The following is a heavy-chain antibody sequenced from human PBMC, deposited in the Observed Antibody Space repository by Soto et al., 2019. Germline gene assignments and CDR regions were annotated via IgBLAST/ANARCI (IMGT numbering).Heavy chain of an antibody. J-gene: IGHJ4*02. D-gene: IGHD3-22*01. V-gene: IGHV3-30*18. Sequence: QVQLVESGGGVVQPGRSQRLSCAASGFFFSSYAMHWVSQAPGKGLEWVALISYDGRNNYYADSVKGRFTISRDNSKNMLYLQMDSLRAEDTAVYYCAKEAWRNYYDPRQGWYFDYWGQGILVTVSS. CDR2: ISYDGRNN. CDR1: GFFFSSYA. CDR3: AKEAWRNYYDPRQGWYFDY.